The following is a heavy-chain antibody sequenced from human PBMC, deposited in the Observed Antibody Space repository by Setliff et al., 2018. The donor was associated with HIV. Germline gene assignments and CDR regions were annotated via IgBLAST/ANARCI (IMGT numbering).Heavy chain of an antibody. Sequence: PGGSLRLSCAASRFTFSTFPMHWLRQAPGKELEWVAVISSDGNDKYNADSVNGRFTISRDNAKNSLYLQMNSLRAEDTAVYYCTTGQSGFWSGYPLDYWGQGTLVTVSS. CDR1: RFTFSTFP. D-gene: IGHD3-3*01. CDR2: ISSDGNDK. J-gene: IGHJ4*02. CDR3: TTGQSGFWSGYPLDY. V-gene: IGHV3-30*04.